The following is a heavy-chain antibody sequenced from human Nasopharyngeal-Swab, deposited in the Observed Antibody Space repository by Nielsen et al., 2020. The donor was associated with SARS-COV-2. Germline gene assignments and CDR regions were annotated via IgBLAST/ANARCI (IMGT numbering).Heavy chain of an antibody. V-gene: IGHV5-51*01. Sequence: KVSCKASGFDYGNYWIGWVRQMPGKGLEWMGIIYPGDSDTRHSPSFEGQVTMSVDQAISTAYLQWDSLKTSDTAIYYCARRQYSNDRLGLEYYFDFWCQGTLVTVSP. D-gene: IGHD2/OR15-2a*01. J-gene: IGHJ4*02. CDR2: IYPGDSDT. CDR1: GFDYGNYW. CDR3: ARRQYSNDRLGLEYYFDF.